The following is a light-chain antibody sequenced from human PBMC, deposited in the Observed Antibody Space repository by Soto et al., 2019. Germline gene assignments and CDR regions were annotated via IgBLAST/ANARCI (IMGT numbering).Light chain of an antibody. V-gene: IGLV1-44*01. CDR2: SNN. CDR3: AAWDDSLNGV. J-gene: IGLJ2*01. Sequence: QSVLTQPPSASGTPGQRVTISCSGSSSNIGSNTVNWYQQLPGTAPKLLIYSNNQRTSGVPDRFSGSKSGTSASLAISGLQYEDEADYYCAAWDDSLNGVFGGGTKLTVL. CDR1: SSNIGSNT.